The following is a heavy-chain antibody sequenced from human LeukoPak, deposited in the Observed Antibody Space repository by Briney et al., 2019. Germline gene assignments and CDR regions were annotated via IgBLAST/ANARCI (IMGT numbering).Heavy chain of an antibody. J-gene: IGHJ4*02. CDR2: INHSGST. V-gene: IGHV4-34*01. CDR3: ARSYGTTYYFDY. Sequence: SETLSLTCAVYGGSFSGYYWSWIRQPPGKGLEWIGEINHSGSTNYNPSLKSRVTISVDTSKNQFSLKLSSVTAADTAVYYCARSYGTTYYFDYWGQGTLVTVSS. D-gene: IGHD1-7*01. CDR1: GGSFSGYY.